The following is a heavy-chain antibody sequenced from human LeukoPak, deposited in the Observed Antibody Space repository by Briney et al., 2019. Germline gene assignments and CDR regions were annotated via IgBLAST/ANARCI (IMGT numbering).Heavy chain of an antibody. CDR1: GGTFSSYA. CDR3: ARDNRAYYYDSSGYSRHDAFDI. J-gene: IGHJ3*02. Sequence: SVKVSCKASGGTFSSYAISWARQAPGQGLEWMGGIIPIFGTANYAQKFQGRVTITTDESTSTAYMELSSLRSEDTAVYYCARDNRAYYYDSSGYSRHDAFDIWGQGTMVTVSS. D-gene: IGHD3-22*01. V-gene: IGHV1-69*05. CDR2: IIPIFGTA.